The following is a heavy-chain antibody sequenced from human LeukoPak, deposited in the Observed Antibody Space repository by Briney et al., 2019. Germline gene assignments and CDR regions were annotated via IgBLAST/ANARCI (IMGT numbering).Heavy chain of an antibody. Sequence: ASVKVSCKASGYTFTGYYMHWVRQAPGQGLEWMGWINPNSGGTNYAQKFQGRVTMTRDTSISTAYMELSRLRSDDTAVYYCARAPPDPYSGSYYYYGMDVWGQGTTVTVSS. CDR1: GYTFTGYY. D-gene: IGHD1-26*01. J-gene: IGHJ6*02. CDR2: INPNSGGT. V-gene: IGHV1-2*02. CDR3: ARAPPDPYSGSYYYYGMDV.